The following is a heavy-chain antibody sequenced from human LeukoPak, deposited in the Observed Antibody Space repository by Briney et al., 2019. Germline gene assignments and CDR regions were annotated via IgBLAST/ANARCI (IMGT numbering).Heavy chain of an antibody. V-gene: IGHV1-2*02. J-gene: IGHJ4*02. CDR2: INPNSGGT. CDR1: GYTFTGYY. CDR3: ARQRSSSWPNDY. D-gene: IGHD6-13*01. Sequence: ASVKVSCKASGYTFTGYYMHWVRQAPGQGLEWMGWINPNSGGTNYAQKFQGRVTMTRDTSISTAYMELSRLRSDDTAVYYCARQRSSSWPNDYWGQGTLVTVSS.